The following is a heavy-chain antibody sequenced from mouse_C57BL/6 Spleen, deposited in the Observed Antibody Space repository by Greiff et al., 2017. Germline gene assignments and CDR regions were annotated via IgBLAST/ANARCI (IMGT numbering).Heavy chain of an antibody. Sequence: VQLKESGGGLVKPGGSLKLSCAASGFTFSSYAMSWVRQTPEKRLEWVATISDGGSYTYYPDNVKGRFTISRDNAKNNLYLQMSHLKSEDTAMYYCARGRDYGSSYSDYWGQGTTLTVSS. CDR1: GFTFSSYA. CDR3: ARGRDYGSSYSDY. D-gene: IGHD1-1*01. CDR2: ISDGGSYT. J-gene: IGHJ2*01. V-gene: IGHV5-4*01.